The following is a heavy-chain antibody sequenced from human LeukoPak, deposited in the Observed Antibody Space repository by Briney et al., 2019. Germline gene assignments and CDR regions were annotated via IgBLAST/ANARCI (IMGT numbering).Heavy chain of an antibody. Sequence: GGSLRLSCAASGLTFSSSWMSWVRQAPGKGLEWVANIDQDGDEKYYVDSVKGRFTISRDNAKNSLYLQMNSLIPEDTAVYYCARDTPPGRALWGQGTLVTVSS. CDR1: GLTFSSSW. CDR2: IDQDGDEK. V-gene: IGHV3-7*01. D-gene: IGHD2-15*01. J-gene: IGHJ4*02. CDR3: ARDTPPGRAL.